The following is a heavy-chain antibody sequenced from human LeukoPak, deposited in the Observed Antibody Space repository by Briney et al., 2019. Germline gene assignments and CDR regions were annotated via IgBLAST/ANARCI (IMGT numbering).Heavy chain of an antibody. V-gene: IGHV4-61*02. Sequence: SETLSLTCTVSGGSISSSSYYWGWIRQPAGKGLEWIGRFSSSGSTNSNPSLKSRVTMSIDTSKNQFSLKLSSVTAADTAVYYCVRGVFYDLLTDFYPGGFDYWGQGTLVTVSS. CDR1: GGSISSSSYY. J-gene: IGHJ4*02. D-gene: IGHD3-9*01. CDR3: VRGVFYDLLTDFYPGGFDY. CDR2: FSSSGST.